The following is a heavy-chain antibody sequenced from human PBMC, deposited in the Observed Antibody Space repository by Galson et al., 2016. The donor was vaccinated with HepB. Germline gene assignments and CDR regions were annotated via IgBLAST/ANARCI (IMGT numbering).Heavy chain of an antibody. J-gene: IGHJ6*02. Sequence: SLRLSCAASGFTFDEYIMHWVRQAPGKGLEWVSGISWNGGNVGYADSVKGRFTISRDNAKNSLYLQMNSLRPEDTGMYYCAKDISVDTAMDILEISTLHVWGQGTTVTVSS. CDR2: ISWNGGNV. CDR1: GFTFDEYI. CDR3: AKDISVDTAMDILEISTLHV. D-gene: IGHD5-18*01. V-gene: IGHV3-9*01.